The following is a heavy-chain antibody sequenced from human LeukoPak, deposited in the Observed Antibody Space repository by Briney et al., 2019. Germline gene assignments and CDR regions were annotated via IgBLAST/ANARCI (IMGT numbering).Heavy chain of an antibody. Sequence: SETLSLTCTVSGGSISSYYWIWIRQPPGKGLEWIGYIYYSGSTNYNPSLKSRVTISVDTSKNQFSLKLSSVTAADTAVYYCARRSYYYDSSGYYYSFDYWGQGTLVTVSS. D-gene: IGHD3-22*01. V-gene: IGHV4-59*01. CDR2: IYYSGST. J-gene: IGHJ4*02. CDR1: GGSISSYY. CDR3: ARRSYYYDSSGYYYSFDY.